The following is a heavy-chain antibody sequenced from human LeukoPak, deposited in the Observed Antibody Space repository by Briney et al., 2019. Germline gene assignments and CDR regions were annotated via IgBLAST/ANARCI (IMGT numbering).Heavy chain of an antibody. CDR2: INPNSGDT. CDR3: ARGGYSSSWLDY. CDR1: GYTFTGDY. J-gene: IGHJ4*02. V-gene: IGHV1-2*06. D-gene: IGHD6-13*01. Sequence: ASVKVSCKASGYTFTGDYMHWVRQAPGQGLEWMGRINPNSGDTTYAQKFQDRVTMTRDTSITTAYMELSRLRSDDTAVYYCARGGYSSSWLDYWGQGTLVTVSS.